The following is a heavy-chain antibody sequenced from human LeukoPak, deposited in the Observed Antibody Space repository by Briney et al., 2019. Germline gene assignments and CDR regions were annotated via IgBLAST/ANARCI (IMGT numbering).Heavy chain of an antibody. D-gene: IGHD3-10*01. J-gene: IGHJ4*02. CDR3: ARDPAYYYYGSGSYSYYFDY. CDR1: GFTFSSYW. V-gene: IGHV3-7*01. Sequence: GGSLRLSCAASGFTFSSYWMSWVRQAPGKGLEWVANIKQDGSEKYYVDSVKGRFTISRDNAKNSLYLQMNSLRAEDTAVYYCARDPAYYYYGSGSYSYYFDYWGQGTLVTVSS. CDR2: IKQDGSEK.